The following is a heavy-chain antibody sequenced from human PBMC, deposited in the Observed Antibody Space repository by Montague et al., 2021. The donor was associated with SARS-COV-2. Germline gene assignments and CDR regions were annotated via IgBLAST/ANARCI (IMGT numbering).Heavy chain of an antibody. D-gene: IGHD1-1*01. V-gene: IGHV4-34*01. CDR3: ARGAPGY. CDR1: GGSFSDYH. CDR2: INYGGST. Sequence: SETLSLTCTVSGGSFSDYHWTWIRQFPGEGLEWIGQINYGGSTKYNPSLKSRVTISIDTSKNQFSLKLTSVTAADTAVYYCARGAPGYWGQGTLVTVSS. J-gene: IGHJ4*02.